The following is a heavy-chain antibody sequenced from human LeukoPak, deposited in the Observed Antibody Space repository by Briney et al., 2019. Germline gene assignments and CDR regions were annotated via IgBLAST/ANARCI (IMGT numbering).Heavy chain of an antibody. D-gene: IGHD5-12*01. Sequence: GGSLRLSCAVAGFTFDDYAMHWVRLVPGKGLEWVSGISWNSDTIGYGDSVKGRFTISRDNAKNSLYLQMNSLRPEDTALYYCATNGGGDSGYGNFDYWGQGTLVTVSS. CDR2: ISWNSDTI. J-gene: IGHJ4*02. CDR1: GFTFDDYA. V-gene: IGHV3-9*01. CDR3: ATNGGGDSGYGNFDY.